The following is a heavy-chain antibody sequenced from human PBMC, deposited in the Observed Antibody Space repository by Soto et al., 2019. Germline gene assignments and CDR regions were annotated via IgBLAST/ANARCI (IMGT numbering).Heavy chain of an antibody. J-gene: IGHJ3*02. CDR3: AREGSFYCAFDI. CDR1: GYTFTGYY. D-gene: IGHD3-10*01. CDR2: INPKSGGT. Sequence: ASVKVSCKASGYTFTGYYIHWVRQAPGQGPEWVGWINPKSGGTSYAQRFQGRVTITRDTSISAVYMELSGLRSDDTAVYYCAREGSFYCAFDIWGQGTMVTVS. V-gene: IGHV1-2*02.